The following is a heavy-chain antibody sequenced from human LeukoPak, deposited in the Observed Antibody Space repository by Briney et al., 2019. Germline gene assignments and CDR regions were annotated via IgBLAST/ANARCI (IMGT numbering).Heavy chain of an antibody. CDR3: ARVQGYYDILTGYYRNGYFDY. Sequence: GGSLRLSCAASGFTFSDYYMSWIRQAPGKGLEWVSYISSSGSTIYYADSVKGRFTISRDNAKNSLYLEMNSLRAEDTAVYYCARVQGYYDILTGYYRNGYFDYWGQGTLVTVSS. D-gene: IGHD3-9*01. CDR2: ISSSGSTI. V-gene: IGHV3-11*01. CDR1: GFTFSDYY. J-gene: IGHJ4*02.